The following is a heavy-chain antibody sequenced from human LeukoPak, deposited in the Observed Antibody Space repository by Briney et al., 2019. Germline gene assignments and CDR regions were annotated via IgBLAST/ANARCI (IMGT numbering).Heavy chain of an antibody. CDR2: ISWNSGSI. V-gene: IGHV3-9*01. D-gene: IGHD3-10*01. J-gene: IGHJ3*02. Sequence: GGSLRLSCAASGFTFDDYAMHWVRQAPGKGLEWVSGISWNSGSIGYADSVKGRFTISRDNAKNSLYLQMNSLRAEDTAVYYCARGGSGSYFSDAFDTWGQGTMVTVSS. CDR1: GFTFDDYA. CDR3: ARGGSGSYFSDAFDT.